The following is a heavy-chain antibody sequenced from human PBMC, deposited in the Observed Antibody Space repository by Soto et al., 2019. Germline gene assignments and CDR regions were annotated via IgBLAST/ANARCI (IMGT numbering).Heavy chain of an antibody. CDR3: ARGNHRWLQLWYFDL. D-gene: IGHD5-12*01. CDR2: IIPICGTV. CDR1: GGTFSNYP. J-gene: IGHJ2*01. V-gene: IGHV1-69*12. Sequence: QVQLVQSGAEVKKPGSSVKVSCKASGGTFSNYPISWVRQAPGQGIEWMGGIIPICGTVNYAQKFQGRVTITADESTSTAYMELSSLRSEDAAVYYCARGNHRWLQLWYFDLWGRGTLVTVSS.